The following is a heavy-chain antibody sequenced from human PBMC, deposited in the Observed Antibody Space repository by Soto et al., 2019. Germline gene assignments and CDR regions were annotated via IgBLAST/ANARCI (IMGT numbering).Heavy chain of an antibody. CDR2: IIGSGSST. CDR1: GFIFSNYA. CDR3: AKGHSGGWYLGYFDY. D-gene: IGHD6-19*01. V-gene: IGHV3-23*01. Sequence: GGSLRLSCAASGFIFSNYAMSWVRQAPGKGLEWVSGIIGSGSSTYYADSVKGRFTISRDNSKNTLYLQMNSLTADDTAVYYCAKGHSGGWYLGYFDYWGQGTLVTVSS. J-gene: IGHJ4*02.